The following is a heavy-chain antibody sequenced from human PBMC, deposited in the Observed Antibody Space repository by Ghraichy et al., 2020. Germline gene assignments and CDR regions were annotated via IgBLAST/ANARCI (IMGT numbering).Heavy chain of an antibody. D-gene: IGHD4-17*01. J-gene: IGHJ4*02. Sequence: GESLNISCAASGFTFNSYCMHWVRQAPGKGLEWVAAMSKEGRNEYYADSVKGRFTISRDNSKNMLYLQMNSLRADDTAVYYCAKSGSGGDLLDYWGQGTLVTVSS. CDR2: MSKEGRNE. CDR3: AKSGSGGDLLDY. V-gene: IGHV3-30*18. CDR1: GFTFNSYC.